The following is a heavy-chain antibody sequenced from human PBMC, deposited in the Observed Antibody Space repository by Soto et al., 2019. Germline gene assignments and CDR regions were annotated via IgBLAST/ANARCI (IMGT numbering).Heavy chain of an antibody. V-gene: IGHV1-69*04. CDR3: ARDRRVWFGELFSVRRKPIDY. CDR2: VIPILNMA. CDR1: GGTFSTYT. Sequence: ASVKVSCKASGGTFSTYTISWVRQAPGQGLEWMGRVIPILNMANYAQKFQGRVTITADKSTSTAYMILSSLRSEDTAVYYCARDRRVWFGELFSVRRKPIDYWG. J-gene: IGHJ4*01. D-gene: IGHD3-10*01.